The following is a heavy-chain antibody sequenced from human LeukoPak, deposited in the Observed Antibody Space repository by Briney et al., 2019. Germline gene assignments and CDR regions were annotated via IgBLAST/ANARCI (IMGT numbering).Heavy chain of an antibody. Sequence: ASVKVSCKASGYTFTSYAMHWVRQAPGQRLEWMGWINAGNGNTKYSQKFQGRVTITRDTSASTAYMELSSLRSEDTAVYYRAGLGYSGYDYWFDPWGQEPWSPSPQ. CDR2: INAGNGNT. CDR3: AGLGYSGYDYWFDP. V-gene: IGHV1-3*01. CDR1: GYTFTSYA. J-gene: IGHJ5*02. D-gene: IGHD5-12*01.